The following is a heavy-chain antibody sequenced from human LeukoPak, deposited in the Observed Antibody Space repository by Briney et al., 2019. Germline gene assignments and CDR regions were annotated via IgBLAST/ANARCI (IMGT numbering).Heavy chain of an antibody. CDR1: GLTFSSYA. CDR2: ISGSGGSI. D-gene: IGHD3-22*01. V-gene: IGHV3-23*01. Sequence: GGALRLSCAVSGLTFSSYAMSWVRQAPGKGLEWVSAISGSGGSIYYADSVKGRFTISRDNSKNTLYLQMNSLRAEDTAVYYCAKDYYYDSSGYYLLFDYWGQGTLVTVSS. J-gene: IGHJ4*02. CDR3: AKDYYYDSSGYYLLFDY.